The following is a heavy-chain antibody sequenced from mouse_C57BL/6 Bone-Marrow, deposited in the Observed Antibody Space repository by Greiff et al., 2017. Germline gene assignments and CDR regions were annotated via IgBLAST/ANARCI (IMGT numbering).Heavy chain of an antibody. V-gene: IGHV1-55*01. CDR3: ARMTTVVAPDY. J-gene: IGHJ2*01. CDR2: IYPGSGST. Sequence: VQLQQSGAELVKPGASVKMSCKASGYTFTSYWITWVKQRPGQGLEWIGDIYPGSGSTNYNEKFKSKATLTVDTSSSTAYMQLSSLASEDSAVYYCARMTTVVAPDYWGQGTTLTVSS. D-gene: IGHD1-1*01. CDR1: GYTFTSYW.